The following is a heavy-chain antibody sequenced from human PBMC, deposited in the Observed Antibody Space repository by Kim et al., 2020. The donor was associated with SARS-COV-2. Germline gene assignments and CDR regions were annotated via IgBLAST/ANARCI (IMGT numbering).Heavy chain of an antibody. V-gene: IGHV3-9*01. J-gene: IGHJ4*02. CDR3: ARGGPYYYGSGSYYTQGGKYYFDY. D-gene: IGHD3-10*01. CDR2: ISWNSGSI. CDR1: GFTFDDYA. Sequence: GGSLRLSCAASGFTFDDYAMHWVRQAPGKGLEWVSGISWNSGSIGYADSVKGRFTISRDNAKNSLYLQMNSLRAEDTALYYCARGGPYYYGSGSYYTQGGKYYFDYWGQGTLVTVSS.